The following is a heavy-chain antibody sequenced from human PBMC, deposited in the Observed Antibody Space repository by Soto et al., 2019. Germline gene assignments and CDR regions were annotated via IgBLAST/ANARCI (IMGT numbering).Heavy chain of an antibody. Sequence: EVQLLESGGGLVQPGGSLRLYCAASGFTFSSYAMKWVRQAPGKGLEWVSLIGESGTPTYYADSVKGRFTISRDNSGNXXXXXXXXXXXXXXXXXXXXXXXXGVRYYGMDVWGQGTTVTVSS. J-gene: IGHJ6*02. CDR3: XXXXXGVRYYGMDV. CDR2: IGESGTPT. CDR1: GFTFSSYA. V-gene: IGHV3-23*01.